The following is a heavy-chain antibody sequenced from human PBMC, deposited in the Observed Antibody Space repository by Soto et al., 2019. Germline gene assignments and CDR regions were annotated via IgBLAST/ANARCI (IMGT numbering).Heavy chain of an antibody. J-gene: IGHJ6*02. V-gene: IGHV3-30*18. Sequence: PGGSLRLSCAASGFTFSSYGRHWVRQAPGKGLEWVAVMSYDGSNKYYADSVKGRFTISRDNSKNTLYLQMNSLRAEDTAVYYCAKDRMYYYDSSGYYYYYYYGMDVWGQGTTVTVSS. CDR3: AKDRMYYYDSSGYYYYYYYGMDV. CDR2: MSYDGSNK. D-gene: IGHD3-22*01. CDR1: GFTFSSYG.